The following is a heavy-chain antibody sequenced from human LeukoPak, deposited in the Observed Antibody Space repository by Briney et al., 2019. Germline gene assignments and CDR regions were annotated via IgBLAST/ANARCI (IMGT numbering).Heavy chain of an antibody. CDR3: ARVSGSYGNYYYYYMDV. Sequence: SETLSLTCTVSGGSISSYYWSWIRQPPGKGLERIGYIYYSGSTNYNPSLKSRVTISVDTSKNQFSLKLSSVTAADTAVYYCARVSGSYGNYYYYYMDVWGKGTTVTISS. J-gene: IGHJ6*03. CDR1: GGSISSYY. CDR2: IYYSGST. D-gene: IGHD1-26*01. V-gene: IGHV4-59*01.